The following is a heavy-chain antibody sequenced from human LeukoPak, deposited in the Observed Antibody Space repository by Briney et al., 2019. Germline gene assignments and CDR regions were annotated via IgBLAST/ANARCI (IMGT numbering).Heavy chain of an antibody. Sequence: SETLSLTCSVSGGSISSSSHYRGWIRQPPGKGLEWIGSIYYSGSTYYNPSLKSRVTISVDTSKNQFSLKLTSVTAADTAVYYCGRHSSLGSGYYYWGQGTLVTVSS. CDR2: IYYSGST. CDR3: GRHSSLGSGYYY. CDR1: GGSISSSSHY. D-gene: IGHD3-3*01. J-gene: IGHJ4*02. V-gene: IGHV4-39*01.